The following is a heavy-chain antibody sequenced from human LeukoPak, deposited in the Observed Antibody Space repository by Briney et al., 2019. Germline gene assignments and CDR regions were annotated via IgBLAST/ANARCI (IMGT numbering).Heavy chain of an antibody. D-gene: IGHD6-19*01. CDR2: INWNGGST. Sequence: GGSLRLSCAASGFTFDDYGMSWVRQAPGKGLEWVSGINWNGGSTGYADSVKGRFTISRDNAKNSLYLQMNSLRAEDTAIYYCARDLEWAVAGTLIAYWGQGTLVTVSS. J-gene: IGHJ4*02. V-gene: IGHV3-20*04. CDR1: GFTFDDYG. CDR3: ARDLEWAVAGTLIAY.